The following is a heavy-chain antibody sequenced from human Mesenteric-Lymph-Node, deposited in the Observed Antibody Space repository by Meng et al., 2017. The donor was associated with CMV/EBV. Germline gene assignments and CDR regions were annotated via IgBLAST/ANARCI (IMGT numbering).Heavy chain of an antibody. V-gene: IGHV5-51*01. CDR3: ASLIAAAGTPFDY. Sequence: GESLKISCKGSGYSFASYWIGWVRQMPGKGLEWMGIIYPGDSDTRYSPSFQGQVTISADKSISTAYLQWSSLKASDTAMYYCASLIAAAGTPFDYWGQGTLVTVSS. CDR2: IYPGDSDT. J-gene: IGHJ4*02. CDR1: GYSFASYW. D-gene: IGHD6-13*01.